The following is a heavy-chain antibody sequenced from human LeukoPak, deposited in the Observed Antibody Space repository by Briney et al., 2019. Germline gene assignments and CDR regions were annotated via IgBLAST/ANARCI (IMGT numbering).Heavy chain of an antibody. Sequence: GGSLRLSCEVSGFTFSSYSMTWVRQVPGKGLEWIAYMTATSNTFYYADSVKGRFTISRDNARSSLFLQMNSLTVEDTAVYYCARSLSGYDPLSAFWGQGTLVTVSS. CDR2: MTATSNTF. D-gene: IGHD5-12*01. V-gene: IGHV3-48*04. CDR3: ARSLSGYDPLSAF. J-gene: IGHJ1*01. CDR1: GFTFSSYS.